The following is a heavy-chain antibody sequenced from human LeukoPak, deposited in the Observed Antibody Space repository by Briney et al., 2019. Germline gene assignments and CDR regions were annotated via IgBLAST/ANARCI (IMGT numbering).Heavy chain of an antibody. CDR3: ATMYYYDSSGYWLSS. CDR2: IYYSGST. J-gene: IGHJ4*02. Sequence: SETLSLTCTVSGGSISSGGYYWSWIRQHPGKGLEWIGYIYYSGSTYYNPSLKSRVTISVDTSKNQFSLKLSSVTAADTAVYYCATMYYYDSSGYWLSSWGQGTLVTVSS. D-gene: IGHD3-22*01. V-gene: IGHV4-31*03. CDR1: GGSISSGGYY.